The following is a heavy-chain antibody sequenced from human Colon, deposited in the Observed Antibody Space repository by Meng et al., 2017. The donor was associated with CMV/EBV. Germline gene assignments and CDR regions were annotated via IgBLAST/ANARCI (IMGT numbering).Heavy chain of an antibody. Sequence: GSLRLSCSVSGVSISTTNYCWGWIRQPPGKGLEWIGSICYTGLTYYNPSLKSRVTISADTSKNQLSLRLSSVTAADTAVYYCARAGGSYRSATYPPPGNWFGPWGQGALVTVSS. V-gene: IGHV4-39*07. CDR3: ARAGGSYRSATYPPPGNWFGP. J-gene: IGHJ5*02. CDR2: ICYTGLT. D-gene: IGHD6-19*01. CDR1: GVSISTTNYC.